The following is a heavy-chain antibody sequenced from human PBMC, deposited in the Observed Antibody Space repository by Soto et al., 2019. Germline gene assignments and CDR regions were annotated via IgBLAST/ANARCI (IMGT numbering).Heavy chain of an antibody. CDR2: IYYSGST. D-gene: IGHD5-12*01. Sequence: LSLTYSVSDGYIMSRGDYWSWKQQHPGKGLEWIGYIYYSGSTYYNPSLKSRVTISVDTSKNQFSLKLSSVTAADTAVYYCARGIPLIRGYSGYVDYFDYWGQGTLVTVFS. J-gene: IGHJ4*02. CDR3: ARGIPLIRGYSGYVDYFDY. CDR1: DGYIMSRGDY. V-gene: IGHV4-31*03.